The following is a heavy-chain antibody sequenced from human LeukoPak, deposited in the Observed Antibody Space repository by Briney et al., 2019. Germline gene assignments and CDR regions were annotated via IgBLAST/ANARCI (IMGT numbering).Heavy chain of an antibody. CDR1: GFTFSSYA. Sequence: GGSLRLSCAASGFTFSSYAMSWVRQAPGKGLEWVSAISGSGGSTYYADSVKGRFTISRDNSKNTLHLQMNSLRAEDTAVYYCAKGGSVVVTAIHCDYWGQGTLVTVSS. J-gene: IGHJ4*02. D-gene: IGHD2-21*02. V-gene: IGHV3-23*01. CDR2: ISGSGGST. CDR3: AKGGSVVVTAIHCDY.